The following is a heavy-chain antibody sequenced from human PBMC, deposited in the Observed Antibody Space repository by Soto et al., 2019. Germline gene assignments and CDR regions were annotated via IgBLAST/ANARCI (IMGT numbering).Heavy chain of an antibody. J-gene: IGHJ4*02. CDR1: RYSVTDSV. CDR2: FDPEDGET. Sequence: VGSTSCRYSVTDSVIEVARKTPGKGLEWMGGFDPEDGETIYAQKFQGRVTMTEDTATDTAYMELSSLRSEDTAVYYCATHRSGRFLEWLPEGSLGYWGQGTLVTVSS. CDR3: ATHRSGRFLEWLPEGSLGY. V-gene: IGHV1-24*01. D-gene: IGHD3-3*01.